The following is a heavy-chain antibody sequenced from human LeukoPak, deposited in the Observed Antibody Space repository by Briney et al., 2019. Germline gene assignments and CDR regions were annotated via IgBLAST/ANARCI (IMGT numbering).Heavy chain of an antibody. Sequence: PGRSLRLSCAASGFTFSSYAMHWVRQAPGKGLEWVAVISYDGSNKYYADSVKGRFTISRDNSKNTLYLQMNSLRAEDTAVYYCARDRDIWTDLYYYDSSGSLDYWGQGTLVTVSS. J-gene: IGHJ4*02. D-gene: IGHD3-22*01. CDR1: GFTFSSYA. CDR3: ARDRDIWTDLYYYDSSGSLDY. CDR2: ISYDGSNK. V-gene: IGHV3-30*01.